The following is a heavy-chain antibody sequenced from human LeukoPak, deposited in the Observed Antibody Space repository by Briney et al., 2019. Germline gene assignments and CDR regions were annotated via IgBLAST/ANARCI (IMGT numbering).Heavy chain of an antibody. Sequence: SQTLSLTCAISGDSVSSNSAAWNWIRQSPSRGLEWLGRTYYRSKWYNDYAVSVKSRITINPDTSKNQFSLQLNSVTPEDTAVYYCARGDRGARDTNPWAKYYFDYWGQGTLVTVSS. D-gene: IGHD2-8*01. CDR3: ARGDRGARDTNPWAKYYFDY. CDR1: GDSVSSNSAA. CDR2: TYYRSKWYN. V-gene: IGHV6-1*01. J-gene: IGHJ4*02.